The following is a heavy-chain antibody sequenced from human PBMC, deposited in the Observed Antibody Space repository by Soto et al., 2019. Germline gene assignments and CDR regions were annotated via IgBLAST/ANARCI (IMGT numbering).Heavy chain of an antibody. D-gene: IGHD2-15*01. V-gene: IGHV3-15*01. CDR1: GFIVSNSG. J-gene: IGHJ6*03. CDR2: IKSKADGGTT. CDR3: SFNKGSSSAYMDV. Sequence: EVQLVESGGGLVKPGGSLRLSCAASGFIVSNSGMTWVRQGPGKGLEWVGRIKSKADGGTTDYAAPVKGRFTISRDDSKYTLYVQTNSLTSEDPGVYHCSFNKGSSSAYMDVWGKGTTVTAAS.